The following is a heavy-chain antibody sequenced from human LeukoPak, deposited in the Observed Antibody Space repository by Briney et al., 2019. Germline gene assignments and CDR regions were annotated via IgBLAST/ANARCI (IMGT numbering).Heavy chain of an antibody. V-gene: IGHV3-30*02. D-gene: IGHD6-13*01. CDR3: AKDSVPVAAAGVPSGY. CDR2: IRYDGSNK. Sequence: GGSLRLSCAASGFTFSSYGMHCVRQAPGKGLEWVAFIRYDGSNKYYADSVKGRFTISRDNSKNTLYLQMNSLRAEDTAVYYCAKDSVPVAAAGVPSGYWGQGTLVTVSS. CDR1: GFTFSSYG. J-gene: IGHJ4*02.